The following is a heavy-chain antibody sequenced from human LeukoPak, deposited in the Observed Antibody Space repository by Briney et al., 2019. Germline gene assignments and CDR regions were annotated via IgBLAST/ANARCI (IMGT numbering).Heavy chain of an antibody. CDR1: GYTFTSYD. CDR2: MNPNSGNT. Sequence: GASVKVSCKASGYTFTSYDINWVRQATGQGLEWMGWMNPNSGNTGYAQKFQGRVTITRNTSISTAYMQLSSRRSEDTAVYYFARGSSSWYYYYYMDVWGKGTTVTVSS. CDR3: ARGSSSWYYYYYMDV. D-gene: IGHD6-13*01. J-gene: IGHJ6*03. V-gene: IGHV1-8*03.